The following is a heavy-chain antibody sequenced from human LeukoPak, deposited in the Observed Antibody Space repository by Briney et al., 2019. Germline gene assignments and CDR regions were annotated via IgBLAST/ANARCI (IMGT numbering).Heavy chain of an antibody. D-gene: IGHD3-16*02. CDR1: GFTFNNGW. CDR3: TSSNYDYVWGSYRPIDY. V-gene: IGHV3-49*04. J-gene: IGHJ4*02. CDR2: IRSKAYGGTT. Sequence: PGGSLRLSCVVSGFTFNNGWMNWVRQAPGKGLEWVGFIRSKAYGGTTEYAASVKGRFTISRDDSKSIAYLQMNSLKTEDTAVYYCTSSNYDYVWGSYRPIDYWGQGTLVTVSS.